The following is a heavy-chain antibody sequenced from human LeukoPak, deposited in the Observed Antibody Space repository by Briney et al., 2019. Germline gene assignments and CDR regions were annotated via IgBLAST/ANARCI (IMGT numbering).Heavy chain of an antibody. CDR2: IYPGDSDT. CDR3: ARVDYYDSSGYHYGMDV. Sequence: GESLKISCQGSGYSFTSYWIGWVRQMPGKGLEWMGIIYPGDSDTRYSPSFKGQVTISADKSISTAYLQWSSLKASDTAMYYCARVDYYDSSGYHYGMDVWGQGTTVTVSS. D-gene: IGHD3-22*01. CDR1: GYSFTSYW. V-gene: IGHV5-51*01. J-gene: IGHJ6*02.